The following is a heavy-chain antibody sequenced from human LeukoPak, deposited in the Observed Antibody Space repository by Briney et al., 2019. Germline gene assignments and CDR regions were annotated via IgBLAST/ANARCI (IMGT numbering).Heavy chain of an antibody. J-gene: IGHJ6*04. Sequence: SETLSLTCAVYGGSFRGYYWSWIRQPPGKGLEWVGEINHSGSTNYNPSLKSRVTISVDTSKNQFSLKLSSVTAADTAVYYCAPRKYDVLTGYTSYGMDVWGKGTTVTVSS. D-gene: IGHD3-9*01. CDR2: INHSGST. V-gene: IGHV4-34*01. CDR1: GGSFRGYY. CDR3: APRKYDVLTGYTSYGMDV.